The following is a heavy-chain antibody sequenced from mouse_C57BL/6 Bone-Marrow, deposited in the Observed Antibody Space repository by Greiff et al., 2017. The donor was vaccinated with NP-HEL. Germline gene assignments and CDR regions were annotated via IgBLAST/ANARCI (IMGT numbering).Heavy chain of an antibody. CDR1: GYTFTSYW. CDR2: IDPPDSYT. J-gene: IGHJ4*01. Sequence: QVQLQQPGAELVKPGASVKLSCKASGYTFTSYWMQWVKQRPGQGLEWIGEIDPPDSYTNYNQKFKGKATLIVDTSSNTAYMQLSSLTAEDSAVYYGAREGNYGSRGALDYWGQGTSVTVSS. D-gene: IGHD1-1*01. V-gene: IGHV1-50*01. CDR3: AREGNYGSRGALDY.